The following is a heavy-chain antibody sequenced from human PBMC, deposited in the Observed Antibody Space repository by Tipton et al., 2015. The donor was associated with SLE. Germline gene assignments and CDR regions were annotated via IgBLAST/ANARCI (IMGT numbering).Heavy chain of an antibody. D-gene: IGHD6-13*01. CDR1: GFTFSSYS. CDR2: ISSSSSYI. Sequence: SLRLSCAASGFTFSSYSMNWVRQAPGKGLEWVSSISSSSSYIYYADSVKGRFTISRDNAKNSLYLQMNSLRAEDTAVYYCARTYSRSPQTFDYWGQGTLVTVSS. V-gene: IGHV3-21*01. CDR3: ARTYSRSPQTFDY. J-gene: IGHJ4*02.